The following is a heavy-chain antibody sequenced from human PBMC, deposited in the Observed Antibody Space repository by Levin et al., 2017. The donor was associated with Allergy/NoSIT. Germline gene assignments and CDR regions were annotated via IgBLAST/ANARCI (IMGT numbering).Heavy chain of an antibody. Sequence: GGSLRLSCAASRLTVSSNGMTWVRQAPGKGLESVALMYSGDNTYYADSVKGRFTISRDNSRNTLYLQMNSLRAEDTAVYFCSRVGYKDAFDIWGQGTMVTVSS. CDR1: RLTVSSNG. V-gene: IGHV3-66*01. CDR3: SRVGYKDAFDI. CDR2: MYSGDNT. J-gene: IGHJ3*02. D-gene: IGHD2-2*02.